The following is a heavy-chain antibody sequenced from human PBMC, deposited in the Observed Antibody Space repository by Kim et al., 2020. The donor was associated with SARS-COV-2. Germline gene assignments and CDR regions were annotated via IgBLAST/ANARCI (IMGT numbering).Heavy chain of an antibody. D-gene: IGHD3-10*01. V-gene: IGHV3-48*03. CDR3: AALDSVQVPGGI. J-gene: IGHJ4*02. Sequence: YVDSGKGRFTMSRENAKNSLYLQMNSLRTEDTAIYYCAALDSVQVPGGIWGQGTLVTVSS.